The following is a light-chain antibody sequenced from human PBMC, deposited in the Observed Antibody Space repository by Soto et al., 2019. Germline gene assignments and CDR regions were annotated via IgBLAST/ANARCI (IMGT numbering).Light chain of an antibody. CDR2: EVS. V-gene: IGLV2-8*01. Sequence: QSGLAQPPSGSGSPGQSVTISCPGTNSDVGGYNYVSWYQQHPGKAPKLMIYEVSKRPSGVPDRFSGSKSGNTASLTVSGLQAEDEADYYCSSYVGSTKEVFGTGTKVTVL. CDR3: SSYVGSTKEV. J-gene: IGLJ1*01. CDR1: NSDVGGYNY.